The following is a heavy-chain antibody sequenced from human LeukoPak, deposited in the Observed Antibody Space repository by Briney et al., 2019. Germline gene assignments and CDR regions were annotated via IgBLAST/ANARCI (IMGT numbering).Heavy chain of an antibody. CDR3: ARGRRYCSGGSCTTPRLYFDY. J-gene: IGHJ4*02. V-gene: IGHV3-7*03. CDR1: GFTFSSYW. D-gene: IGHD2-15*01. Sequence: GGSLRLSCAASGFTFSSYWMSWVRQAPGKGLEWVANIKQDGSEKYYVDSVKGRFTISRDNAKNSLYLQMNSLRAEDTAVYYCARGRRYCSGGSCTTPRLYFDYLGQGTLVTVSS. CDR2: IKQDGSEK.